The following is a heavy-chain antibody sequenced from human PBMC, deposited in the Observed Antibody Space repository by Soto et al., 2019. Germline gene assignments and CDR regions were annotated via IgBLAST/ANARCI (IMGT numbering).Heavy chain of an antibody. Sequence: QVPLVQSGAEVKKPGSSVKVSCKASGGTFSSYAISWVRQAPGQGLEWMGGIIPIFGTANYAQKFQGRVTITADKSTSTAYMELSSLRSEDTAVYYCARELSVVVPAAINWFDPWGQGTLVTVSS. D-gene: IGHD2-2*01. CDR1: GGTFSSYA. V-gene: IGHV1-69*06. J-gene: IGHJ5*02. CDR3: ARELSVVVPAAINWFDP. CDR2: IIPIFGTA.